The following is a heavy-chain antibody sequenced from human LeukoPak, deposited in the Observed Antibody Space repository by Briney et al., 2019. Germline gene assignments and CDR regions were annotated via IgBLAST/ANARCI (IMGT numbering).Heavy chain of an antibody. Sequence: SDTLCLTCTVSGGSISSYYWSWIRQPPGKGLEWIGYIYYSGSTNYNPSLKSRVTISVDTSKNQFSLKLSSVTAADTAVYYCAGTFTIFGVAAYSYYMDVWGKGTPVTVSS. CDR1: GGSISSYY. V-gene: IGHV4-59*07. CDR2: IYYSGST. J-gene: IGHJ6*03. D-gene: IGHD3-3*01. CDR3: AGTFTIFGVAAYSYYMDV.